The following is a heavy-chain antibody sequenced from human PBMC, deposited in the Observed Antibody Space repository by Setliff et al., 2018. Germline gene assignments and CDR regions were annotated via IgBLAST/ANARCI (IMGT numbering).Heavy chain of an antibody. CDR3: ARVVRGRFDAYYYYMDV. Sequence: GGSLRLSCAVSGFTFRSYSMHWVRQVPGQGLEWVSSISGSGSYIYYADSVKGRFSISRDNSKNTLYLQMNTLRVEDTAVYYCARVVRGRFDAYYYYMDVWGTGTTVTVSS. V-gene: IGHV3-21*01. D-gene: IGHD3-10*02. CDR1: GFTFRSYS. J-gene: IGHJ6*03. CDR2: ISGSGSYI.